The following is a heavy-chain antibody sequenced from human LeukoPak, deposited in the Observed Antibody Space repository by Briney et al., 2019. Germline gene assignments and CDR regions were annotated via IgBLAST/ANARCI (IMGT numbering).Heavy chain of an antibody. V-gene: IGHV4-4*07. CDR3: ARGCSSTSCWNWFDP. CDR1: GGSISSYY. J-gene: IGHJ5*02. D-gene: IGHD2-2*01. Sequence: SETLSLTCTVSGGSISSYYWSWIRQPAGKGLEWIGRIYTSGSTKYNPSLKSRVTMSVDTSKNQFSLKLSSVTAADTAAYYCARGCSSTSCWNWFDPWGQGTLVTVSS. CDR2: IYTSGST.